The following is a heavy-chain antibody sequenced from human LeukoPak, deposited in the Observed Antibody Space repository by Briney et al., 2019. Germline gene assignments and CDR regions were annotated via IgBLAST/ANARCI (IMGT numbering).Heavy chain of an antibody. CDR2: INPNSGGT. CDR1: GYTFTGYY. V-gene: IGHV1-2*02. Sequence: GASVKVSCKASGYTFTGYYMHWVRQAPGQGLEWMGWINPNSGGTNHAQKFQGRVTMTRDTSITTAYMELRRLTSDDTAVYFCARSVREYGDYPDNWFDPWGQGTLVTVSS. D-gene: IGHD4-17*01. J-gene: IGHJ5*02. CDR3: ARSVREYGDYPDNWFDP.